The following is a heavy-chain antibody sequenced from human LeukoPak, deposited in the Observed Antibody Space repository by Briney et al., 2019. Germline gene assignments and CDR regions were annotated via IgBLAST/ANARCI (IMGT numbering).Heavy chain of an antibody. CDR2: IYSGGST. D-gene: IGHD3-3*01. V-gene: IGHV3-66*01. CDR1: GFTVSSNY. Sequence: PGGSLRLSCAASGFTVSSNYMSWVRQAPGKGLEWVSVIYSGGSTYYADSVKGRFTISRDNSKNTLYLQMNSLTAEDTAVYYCAKDRRRFWSGYLDYWGQGALVTVSS. CDR3: AKDRRRFWSGYLDY. J-gene: IGHJ4*02.